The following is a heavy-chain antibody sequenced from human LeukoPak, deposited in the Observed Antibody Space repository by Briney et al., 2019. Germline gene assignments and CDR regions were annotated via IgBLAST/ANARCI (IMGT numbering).Heavy chain of an antibody. CDR1: GGSISSYY. V-gene: IGHV4-59*01. CDR2: IYYSGST. J-gene: IGHJ6*02. Sequence: SETLSLTCTVSGGSISSYYWSWIRQPPGKGLEWIGYIYYSGSTNYNPSLKSRVTISVDTSKNQFSLKLSSVTAADTAVYYCASNVVVPGEDYYYGMDVWGQGTRSPSP. D-gene: IGHD2-2*01. CDR3: ASNVVVPGEDYYYGMDV.